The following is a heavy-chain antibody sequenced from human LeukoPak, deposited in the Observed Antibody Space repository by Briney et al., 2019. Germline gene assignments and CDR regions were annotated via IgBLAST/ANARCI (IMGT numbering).Heavy chain of an antibody. CDR3: ARLILAAAGSSFDY. CDR2: IYYSGST. Sequence: SETLSLTCSVSGGSMSSYYWSWIRQPPGKGLEWIGYIYYSGSTNYNPSLKSRVTISVDTSKNQFSLKLSSVTAADTAVYYCARLILAAAGSSFDYWGQGTLVTISS. CDR1: GGSMSSYY. D-gene: IGHD6-13*01. V-gene: IGHV4-59*08. J-gene: IGHJ4*02.